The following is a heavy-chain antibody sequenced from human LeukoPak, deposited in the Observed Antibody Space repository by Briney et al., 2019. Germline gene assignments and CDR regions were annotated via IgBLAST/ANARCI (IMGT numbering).Heavy chain of an antibody. CDR1: GFTFSNYA. D-gene: IGHD3-16*02. V-gene: IGHV3-30-3*01. CDR2: ISYEGTNK. J-gene: IGHJ4*02. CDR3: ARPGAPFGGVVAIDY. Sequence: GGSLRLSCAASGFTFSNYAMHWVRHAPGKGREWGSVISYEGTNKYYAGSLEGRFTISRDNSKNTLYLQMSSLRAEDTAVYYCARPGAPFGGVVAIDYWGQGTLVTVSS.